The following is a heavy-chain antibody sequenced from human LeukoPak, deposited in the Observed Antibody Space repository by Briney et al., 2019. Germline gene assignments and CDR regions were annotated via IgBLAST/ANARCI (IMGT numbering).Heavy chain of an antibody. Sequence: GGSLRLSCAASGFTFSSYGMHWVRQAPGKGLEWVAVISYDGSNKYYADSVKGRFTISRDNSKNTLYLQMNSLRAEDTAVYYCATSRGYTYGYRALELPPSPIDWGQGTLVTVSS. CDR1: GFTFSSYG. J-gene: IGHJ4*02. V-gene: IGHV3-30*03. D-gene: IGHD5-18*01. CDR2: ISYDGSNK. CDR3: ATSRGYTYGYRALELPPSPID.